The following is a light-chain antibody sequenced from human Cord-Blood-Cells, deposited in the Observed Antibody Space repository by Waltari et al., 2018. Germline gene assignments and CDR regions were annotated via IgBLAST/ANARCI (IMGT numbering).Light chain of an antibody. CDR1: QSISSY. V-gene: IGKV1-39*01. CDR2: AAS. Sequence: DIQMTQFPSSLSASVGDRVTITCRASQSISSYLNWYQQKPGKAPKLLIYAASSLQSGVPSRFSGSGSGTDFPLTISSLQPGDFATYYCQQSYSTPRTFGQGTKVEIK. CDR3: QQSYSTPRT. J-gene: IGKJ1*01.